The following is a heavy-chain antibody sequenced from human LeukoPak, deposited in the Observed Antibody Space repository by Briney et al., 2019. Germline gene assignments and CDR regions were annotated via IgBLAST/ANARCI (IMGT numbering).Heavy chain of an antibody. V-gene: IGHV1-2*02. CDR1: GYTFTGYY. J-gene: IGHJ4*02. D-gene: IGHD3-22*01. CDR3: AREGSDSSGYSSGTFDY. CDR2: INPNSGGT. Sequence: ASVKVSCKASGYTFTGYYMHWVRQAPGQGREWMGWINPNSGGTNFAQKFQGRVTMTRDTSISTAYMELSSLRSDDTAVYYCAREGSDSSGYSSGTFDYWGQGTLVTVSS.